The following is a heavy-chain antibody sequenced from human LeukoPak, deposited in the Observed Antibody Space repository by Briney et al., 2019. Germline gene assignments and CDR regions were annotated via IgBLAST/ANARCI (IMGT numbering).Heavy chain of an antibody. V-gene: IGHV3-73*01. Sequence: GGSLKLSCAASGFTFSGSAMHWVRQASGRGLEWIGRIRSKPNNYATAYAASVKGRFAISRDDSRNTAYLQMNSLKTEDSAVYYCAGPYDTSGHAFDYWGQGTLVTVSS. D-gene: IGHD3-22*01. CDR2: IRSKPNNYAT. CDR3: AGPYDTSGHAFDY. J-gene: IGHJ4*02. CDR1: GFTFSGSA.